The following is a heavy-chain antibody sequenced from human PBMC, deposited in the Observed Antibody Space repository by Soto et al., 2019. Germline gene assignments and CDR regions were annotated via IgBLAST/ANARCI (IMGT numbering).Heavy chain of an antibody. Sequence: WGSLRLSCSASGFTFSSYWMSWFRQAPGKGLEWVANIKQDGSEKYYVDSVKGRFTISRDNAKNSLYLQMNSLRAEDTAVYYCARDSGYDSNYYYGMDVWGQGTTVTVSS. D-gene: IGHD5-12*01. CDR2: IKQDGSEK. J-gene: IGHJ6*02. CDR3: ARDSGYDSNYYYGMDV. V-gene: IGHV3-7*03. CDR1: GFTFSSYW.